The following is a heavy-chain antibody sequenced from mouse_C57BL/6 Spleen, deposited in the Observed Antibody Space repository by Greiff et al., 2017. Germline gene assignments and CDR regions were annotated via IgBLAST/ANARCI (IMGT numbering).Heavy chain of an antibody. CDR2: IYPGDGDT. V-gene: IGHV1-80*01. CDR3: ARDGYYKFAY. CDR1: GYAFSSYW. Sequence: VQLVESGAELVKPGASVKISCKASGYAFSSYWMNWVKQRPGKGLEWIGQIYPGDGDTNYNGKFKGKATLTADKSSSTAYMQLSSLTSEDSAVYFCARDGYYKFAYWGQGTLVTVSA. J-gene: IGHJ3*01. D-gene: IGHD2-3*01.